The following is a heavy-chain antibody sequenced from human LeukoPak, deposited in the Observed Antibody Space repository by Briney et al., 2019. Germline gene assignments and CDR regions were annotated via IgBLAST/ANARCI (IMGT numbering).Heavy chain of an antibody. V-gene: IGHV4-59*08. CDR3: ARAKSRVVPFDY. Sequence: SETLSLTCTVSGGSISCYYWSWIRQPPGKGLEWIGYIYYSGSTNYNPSLKSRVTISVDTSKNQFSLKLSSVTAADTAVYYCARAKSRVVPFDYWGQGTLVTVSS. J-gene: IGHJ4*02. CDR1: GGSISCYY. CDR2: IYYSGST. D-gene: IGHD2-15*01.